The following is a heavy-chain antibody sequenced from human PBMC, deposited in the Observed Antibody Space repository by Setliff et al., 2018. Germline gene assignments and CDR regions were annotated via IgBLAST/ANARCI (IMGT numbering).Heavy chain of an antibody. Sequence: GCSLTLSCAASGFSFSNYWMHWVRKAPGKGLVCVSRINSDGSSTNYADSVKGQFTVSRDNAKNTLYLQMNRLRAEDTAVYYCARDGHNVYYFDYWGLGTLVTVSS. V-gene: IGHV3-74*01. D-gene: IGHD1-1*01. J-gene: IGHJ4*02. CDR3: ARDGHNVYYFDY. CDR2: INSDGSST. CDR1: GFSFSNYW.